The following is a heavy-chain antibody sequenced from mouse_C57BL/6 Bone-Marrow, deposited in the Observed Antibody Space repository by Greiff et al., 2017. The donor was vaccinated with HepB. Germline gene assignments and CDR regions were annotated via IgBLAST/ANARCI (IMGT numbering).Heavy chain of an antibody. CDR3: ARGIYYEYDGGLGCAY. V-gene: IGHV5-17*01. J-gene: IGHJ3*01. CDR1: GFTFSDYG. D-gene: IGHD2-4*01. Sequence: EVMLVESGGGLVKPGGSLKLSCAASGFTFSDYGMHWVRQAPEKGLEWVAYISSGSSTIYYADTVKGRFTISRDNAKNTLFLQMTSLRSEDTAMYYCARGIYYEYDGGLGCAYWGQGTLVTVSA. CDR2: ISSGSSTI.